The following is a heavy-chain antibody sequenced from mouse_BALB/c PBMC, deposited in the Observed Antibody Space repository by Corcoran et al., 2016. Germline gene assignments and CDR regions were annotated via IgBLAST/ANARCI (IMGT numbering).Heavy chain of an antibody. CDR3: ARSLYYGYDGWFAY. CDR1: GYTFTDYN. V-gene: IGHV1S29*02. CDR2: IYPYNGGT. Sequence: EVQLQQSGPELVKPGASVKISCKASGYTFTDYNMHWVKQSHGKSLEWIGYIYPYNGGTGYNQKFKSKATLTVDNSSSTAYMELRSLTSEDSAVYYCARSLYYGYDGWFAYWGQGTLVTVSA. D-gene: IGHD2-2*01. J-gene: IGHJ3*01.